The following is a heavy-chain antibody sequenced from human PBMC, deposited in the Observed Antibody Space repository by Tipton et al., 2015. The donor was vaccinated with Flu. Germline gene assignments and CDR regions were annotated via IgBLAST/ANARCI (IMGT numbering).Heavy chain of an antibody. CDR1: GGPISSYY. J-gene: IGHJ4*02. CDR2: IYYSGST. D-gene: IGHD6-13*01. Sequence: TLSLTCTVSGGPISSYYWSWIRQPPGKGMEWIGYIYYSGSTNYNPSLKSRVTISVDTSKNQFSLKLSSVTAADTAVYYCARFIAAAADYWGQGTLVTVSS. V-gene: IGHV4-59*01. CDR3: ARFIAAAADY.